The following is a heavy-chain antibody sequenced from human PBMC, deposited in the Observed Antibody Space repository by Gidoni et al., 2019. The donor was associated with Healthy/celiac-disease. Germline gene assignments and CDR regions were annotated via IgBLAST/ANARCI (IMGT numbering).Heavy chain of an antibody. CDR3: AREGIAAAGTFDY. V-gene: IGHV3-21*01. CDR2: ISSSSSDI. J-gene: IGHJ4*02. Sequence: EVQLVESGGGLVKPGGSLRLSCATSGFTFSSYSMNWVRQAPGKGLEWVSSISSSSSDIYYADSVKGRFTISRDNAKNSLYLHMNSRRAEDTAVYYCAREGIAAAGTFDYWGQGTLVTVSS. CDR1: GFTFSSYS. D-gene: IGHD6-13*01.